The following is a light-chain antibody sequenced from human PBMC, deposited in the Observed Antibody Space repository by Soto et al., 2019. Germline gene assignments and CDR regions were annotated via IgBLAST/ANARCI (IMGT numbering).Light chain of an antibody. CDR2: ETS. CDR3: QHRASWPIS. CDR1: QSVGRF. Sequence: EIVLTQAPATLSLSPGEIATLSCRASQSVGRFVAWYQQKPGQAPRLLIYETSTRATGIPVRFSRSGSGTDFSLTISGLDTEDFALYYCQHRASWPISCGGETKVEIK. V-gene: IGKV3-11*01. J-gene: IGKJ4*01.